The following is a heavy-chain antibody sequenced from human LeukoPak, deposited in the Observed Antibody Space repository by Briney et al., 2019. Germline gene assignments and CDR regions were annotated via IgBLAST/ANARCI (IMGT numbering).Heavy chain of an antibody. CDR3: TTGTGGFTFGY. J-gene: IGHJ4*02. Sequence: GGSLRLSCSASGFTFAWMSWVRQAPGKGLECVGRIKSKTDGGTTDFAALVKGRFTISRDDSKNTVYLQMNGLKNEDTAVYYCTTGTGGFTFGYWGQGTLVTVSS. D-gene: IGHD1-26*01. CDR1: GFTFAW. CDR2: IKSKTDGGTT. V-gene: IGHV3-15*01.